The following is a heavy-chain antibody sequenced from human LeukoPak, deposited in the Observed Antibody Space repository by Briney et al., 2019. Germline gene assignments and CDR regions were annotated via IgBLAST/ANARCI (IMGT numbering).Heavy chain of an antibody. D-gene: IGHD3-22*01. CDR3: ARDHLPYYYDSSGYRMADY. CDR2: IIPIFGTA. CDR1: GGTFSSYA. J-gene: IGHJ4*02. V-gene: IGHV1-69*13. Sequence: SVKVSCKASGGTFSSYAISWVRQAPGQGLEWMGGIIPIFGTANYAQKFQGRVTITADESTSTAYMELSSLRSEDTAVYYCARDHLPYYYDSSGYRMADYWGQGTLVTVSS.